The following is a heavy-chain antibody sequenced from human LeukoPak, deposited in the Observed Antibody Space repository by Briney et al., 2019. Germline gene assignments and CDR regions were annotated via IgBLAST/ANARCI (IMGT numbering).Heavy chain of an antibody. V-gene: IGHV4-4*07. CDR2: IYTSGST. CDR3: ARDGNYYDSSGYWD. J-gene: IGHJ4*02. Sequence: PSETLSLTCTVSGGSISSYNWRCIREPAGKGLEWIGRIYTSGSTNYNHSLKSRVTMSVDTSKNQFSLKLSSVTAADTAVYYCARDGNYYDSSGYWDWGQGTLVTVSS. D-gene: IGHD3-22*01. CDR1: GGSISSYN.